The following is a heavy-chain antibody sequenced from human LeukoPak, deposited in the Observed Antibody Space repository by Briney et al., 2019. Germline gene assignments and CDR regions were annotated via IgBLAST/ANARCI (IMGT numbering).Heavy chain of an antibody. CDR2: IWYDGSNK. CDR3: ARDSSGPSEDFWSGMGIDY. CDR1: GFTFSSYG. D-gene: IGHD3-3*01. Sequence: GGSLRLSCAASGFTFSSYGMHWVRQAPGKGLEWVAVIWYDGSNKYYADSVEGRFTISRDNSKNTLYLQMNSLRAEDTAVYYCARDSSGPSEDFWSGMGIDYWGQGTLVTVSS. V-gene: IGHV3-33*01. J-gene: IGHJ4*02.